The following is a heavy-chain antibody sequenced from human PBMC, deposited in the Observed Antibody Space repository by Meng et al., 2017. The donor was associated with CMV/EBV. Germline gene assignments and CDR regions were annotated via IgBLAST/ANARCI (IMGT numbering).Heavy chain of an antibody. CDR2: IYYSGST. CDR1: GGSISSGDYY. J-gene: IGHJ4*02. CDR3: ARDNRRGGVDY. Sequence: QVHLQEAAPGLVKPSQTLSLTCTVSGGSISSGDYYWSWIRQPPGKGLEWIGYIYYSGSTYYNPSLKSRVTISVDTSKNQFSLKLSSVTAADTAVYYCARDNRRGGVDYWGQGTLVTVSS. D-gene: IGHD3-3*01. V-gene: IGHV4-30-4*08.